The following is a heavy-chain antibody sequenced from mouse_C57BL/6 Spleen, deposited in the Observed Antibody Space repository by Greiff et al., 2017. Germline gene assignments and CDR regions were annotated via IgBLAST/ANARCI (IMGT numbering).Heavy chain of an antibody. CDR3: ARKITTVVDLRYAMDY. D-gene: IGHD1-1*01. Sequence: VPLKESVAELVRPGASVKLSCTASGFNIKNTYMHWVKQRPEPGLEWIGRIDPANGNTKYAPKFPGKATLTAATSSNTAYLQPSSLTTEDTAIYYWARKITTVVDLRYAMDYWGQGTSVTVSS. CDR1: GFNIKNTY. J-gene: IGHJ4*01. V-gene: IGHV14-3*01. CDR2: IDPANGNT.